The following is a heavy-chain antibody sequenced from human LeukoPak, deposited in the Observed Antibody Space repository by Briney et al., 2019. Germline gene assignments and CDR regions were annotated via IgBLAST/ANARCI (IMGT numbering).Heavy chain of an antibody. CDR1: GFTFSSYG. J-gene: IGHJ4*02. Sequence: PGGSLRLSRAASGFTFSSYGMHGVRQAPGKGLEGGAVISYDGSNKYYADSVKGRFTISRDNSKNTLYLQMNDLRAEATAVYYCAKDLRPYPGNYFDYWGQGTLVTVSS. CDR3: AKDLRPYPGNYFDY. V-gene: IGHV3-30*18. CDR2: ISYDGSNK.